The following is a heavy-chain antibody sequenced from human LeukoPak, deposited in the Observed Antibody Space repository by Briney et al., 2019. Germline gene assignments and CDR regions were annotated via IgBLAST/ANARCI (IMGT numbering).Heavy chain of an antibody. V-gene: IGHV5-51*01. CDR2: IYPGDTDT. Sequence: GESLKISFKGSGYSSTSYWIGWSRQMPGKGREWMRIIYPGDTDTRYSPSFQGQVTISADKSISTAYLQWSSLKASDTAMYYCARQGDYGDYVGPWGQGTLVTVSS. D-gene: IGHD4-17*01. CDR3: ARQGDYGDYVGP. J-gene: IGHJ4*02. CDR1: GYSSTSYW.